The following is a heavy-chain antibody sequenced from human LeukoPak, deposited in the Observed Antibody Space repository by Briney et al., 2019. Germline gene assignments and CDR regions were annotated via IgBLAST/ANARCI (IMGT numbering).Heavy chain of an antibody. CDR1: GFTFSSYW. CDR3: ARPAELMDIVVVASGEDWFDP. J-gene: IGHJ5*02. V-gene: IGHV3-74*01. Sequence: GGSLRLSCAASGFTFSSYWMHWVRQPPGKGLVWVSRIKNDGSTTTYADSVKGRFTVTRDNAKNTLYLQMNSLRSDDTAVYYCARPAELMDIVVVASGEDWFDPWGQGTLVTVSS. CDR2: IKNDGSTT. D-gene: IGHD2-15*01.